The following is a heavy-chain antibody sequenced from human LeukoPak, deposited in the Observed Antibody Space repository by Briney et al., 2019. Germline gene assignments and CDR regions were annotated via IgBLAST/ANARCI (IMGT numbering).Heavy chain of an antibody. CDR2: IYYSGST. CDR1: GGSISSSSYY. V-gene: IGHV4-39*01. Sequence: SETLSLTCTVSGGSISSSSYYWGWIRQPPGKGLEWIGSIYYSGSTYYNPSLKSRVTISVDTSKNQFSLKLSSVTAADTAVYYCARPRRGSYSDDAFDIWGQGTMVTVSS. CDR3: ARPRRGSYSDDAFDI. J-gene: IGHJ3*02. D-gene: IGHD1-26*01.